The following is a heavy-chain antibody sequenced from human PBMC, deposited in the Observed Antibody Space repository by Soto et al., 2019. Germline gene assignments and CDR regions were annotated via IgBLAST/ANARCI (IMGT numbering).Heavy chain of an antibody. J-gene: IGHJ4*02. D-gene: IGHD1-26*01. CDR2: ISGSGGST. Sequence: SGGSLRLSFAASGFTFSSYALPWVRQAPGKGLEWVSAISGSGGSTYYADSVKGQFTISRDNSKNTLYLQMNSLRAEDTAVYYCAKGLYSGSYFDYWGQGTLVTVSS. CDR3: AKGLYSGSYFDY. CDR1: GFTFSSYA. V-gene: IGHV3-23*01.